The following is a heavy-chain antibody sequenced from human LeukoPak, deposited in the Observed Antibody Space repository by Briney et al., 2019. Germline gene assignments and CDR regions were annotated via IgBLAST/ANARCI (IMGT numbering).Heavy chain of an antibody. D-gene: IGHD1-20*01. CDR3: AKGLRRTETYNWNSLGRDY. CDR1: GFTFSSYA. Sequence: PGGSLRLSCAASGFTFSSYAMSWVRQAPGKGLEWVSAISGSGGSTYYADSVKGRFTISRDNSKNTLYLQMNSLRAEDTAVYYCAKGLRRTETYNWNSLGRDYWGQGTLVTVSS. CDR2: ISGSGGST. J-gene: IGHJ4*02. V-gene: IGHV3-23*01.